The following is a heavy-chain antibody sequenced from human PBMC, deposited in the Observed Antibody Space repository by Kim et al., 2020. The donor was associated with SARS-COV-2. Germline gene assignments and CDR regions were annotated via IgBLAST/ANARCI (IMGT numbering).Heavy chain of an antibody. Sequence: GGSLRLSCAASGFTVNNNYMNWVRQAPGKGLEWVSVIYSNSNTYYADSVKGRFTISRDNSKNTVYLQLNSLRAEDTAVYYCTREGDYRSSSYFDYWGQGTLVTVSS. D-gene: IGHD6-6*01. CDR3: TREGDYRSSSYFDY. V-gene: IGHV3-66*01. CDR2: IYSNSNT. J-gene: IGHJ4*02. CDR1: GFTVNNNY.